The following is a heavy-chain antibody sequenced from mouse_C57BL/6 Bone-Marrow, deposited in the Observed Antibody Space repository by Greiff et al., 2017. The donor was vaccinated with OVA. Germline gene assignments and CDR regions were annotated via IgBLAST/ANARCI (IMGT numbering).Heavy chain of an antibody. CDR3: ARALYYYGIPFAY. J-gene: IGHJ3*01. V-gene: IGHV5-4*03. CDR2: INDGGSYT. D-gene: IGHD1-1*01. CDR1: GFTFSSYA. Sequence: EVKVEESGGGLVKPGGSLKLSCAASGFTFSSYAMSWVRQTPEKRLEWVATINDGGSYTYYPDNVKGRFTISRDNAKNNLYLQMSHLKSEDTAMYYCARALYYYGIPFAYWGQGTLVTVSA.